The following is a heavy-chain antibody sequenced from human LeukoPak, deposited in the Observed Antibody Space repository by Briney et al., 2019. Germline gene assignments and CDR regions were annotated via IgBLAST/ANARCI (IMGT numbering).Heavy chain of an antibody. CDR1: GYTFTGYY. J-gene: IGHJ4*02. CDR2: INPNSGGT. D-gene: IGHD1-20*01. CDR3: ARDFVMITGTDRYFDY. Sequence: ASVKVSCKASGYTFTGYYMHWVRQAPGQGLEWMGRINPNSGGTNYAQKFQGRVTMTRETSISTAYMELRRLRSHDTAVYYCARDFVMITGTDRYFDYWGQGTLVTVSS. V-gene: IGHV1-2*06.